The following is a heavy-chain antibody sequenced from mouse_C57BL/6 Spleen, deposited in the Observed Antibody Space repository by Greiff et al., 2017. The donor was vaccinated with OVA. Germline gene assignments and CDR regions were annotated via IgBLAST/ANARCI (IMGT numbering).Heavy chain of an antibody. Sequence: VQLQQSGPELVKPGASVKISCKASGYTFTDYYMNWVKQSHGKSLEWIGDINPNNGGTSYNQKFKGKATLTVDKSSSTAYMELRSLTSEDSAVYYCARRGTAQATSAYWGQGTLVTVSA. D-gene: IGHD3-2*02. CDR1: GYTFTDYY. J-gene: IGHJ3*01. CDR3: ARRGTAQATSAY. CDR2: INPNNGGT. V-gene: IGHV1-26*01.